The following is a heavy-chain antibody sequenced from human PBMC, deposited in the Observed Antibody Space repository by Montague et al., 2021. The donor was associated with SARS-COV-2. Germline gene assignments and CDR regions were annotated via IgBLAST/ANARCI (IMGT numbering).Heavy chain of an antibody. CDR1: GGSISGHY. Sequence: SETLSLTCSVSGGSISGHYWSWVRQPPGKGLSWIGNFDHSGDTKYNPSLESRATISVDTSKNQFALRLHSVTAADTAVYYCAREFRIELWQTNWYFGLWGRGTLVTVSS. D-gene: IGHD3-16*01. CDR2: FDHSGDT. V-gene: IGHV4-59*11. CDR3: AREFRIELWQTNWYFGL. J-gene: IGHJ2*01.